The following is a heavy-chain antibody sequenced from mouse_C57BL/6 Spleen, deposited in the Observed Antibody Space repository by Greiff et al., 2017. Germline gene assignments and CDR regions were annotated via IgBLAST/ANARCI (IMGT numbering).Heavy chain of an antibody. CDR3: ARGDWDY. V-gene: IGHV1-7*01. Sequence: VQLQQSGAELAKPGASVKLSCKASGYPFTSYWMHWVKQRPGQGLEWIGYINPSSGYTKYNQKFKDKATLTAAKSSSTAYMQLSSLTYEDSAVYYCARGDWDYWGQGTTLTVSS. J-gene: IGHJ2*01. D-gene: IGHD3-3*01. CDR2: INPSSGYT. CDR1: GYPFTSYW.